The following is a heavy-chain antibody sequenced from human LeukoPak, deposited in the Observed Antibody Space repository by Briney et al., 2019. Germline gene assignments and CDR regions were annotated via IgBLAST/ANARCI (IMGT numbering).Heavy chain of an antibody. J-gene: IGHJ5*02. V-gene: IGHV4-59*08. CDR1: GGSISSFF. CDR2: IHYTGST. CDR3: ASDTVVADGFFHS. Sequence: LETLSLTCTVSGGSISSFFWSWIRQPPGKGVEWIGYIHYTGSTKDNPSLKSRLTTSVDTSKNQFSLRLSSVTAADTAVYFCASDTVVADGFFHSWGQGTLVTVSA. D-gene: IGHD6-19*01.